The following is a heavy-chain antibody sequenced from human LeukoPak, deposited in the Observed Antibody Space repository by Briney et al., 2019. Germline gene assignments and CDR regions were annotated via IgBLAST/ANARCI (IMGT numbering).Heavy chain of an antibody. V-gene: IGHV4-4*07. Sequence: SETLSLTCTVSGGSISSYYWSWIRQPAGKGLEWIGRIYTSGSTNYNPSLKSRVTMSVDTSKNQFSLKLSSVTAADTAVYYCASTDSSGYYFPFDYWGQGTLVTVSS. D-gene: IGHD3-22*01. CDR3: ASTDSSGYYFPFDY. J-gene: IGHJ4*02. CDR2: IYTSGST. CDR1: GGSISSYY.